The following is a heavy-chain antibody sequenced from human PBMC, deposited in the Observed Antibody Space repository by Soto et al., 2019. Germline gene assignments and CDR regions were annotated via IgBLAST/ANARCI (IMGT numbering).Heavy chain of an antibody. CDR3: ARDRGLPLWFDP. Sequence: EGSLRLSCAASGFTFSSYAMHWVRQAPGKGLEWVAVISYDGSNKYYADSVKGRFTISRDNSKNTLYLQMNSLRAEDTAVYYCARDRGLPLWFDPWGQGTLVTVSS. V-gene: IGHV3-30-3*01. J-gene: IGHJ5*02. CDR1: GFTFSSYA. CDR2: ISYDGSNK.